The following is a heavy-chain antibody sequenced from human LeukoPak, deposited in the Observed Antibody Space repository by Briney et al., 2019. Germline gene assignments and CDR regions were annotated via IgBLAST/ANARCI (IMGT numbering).Heavy chain of an antibody. V-gene: IGHV4-31*03. CDR2: IYYSGST. CDR3: ARAPRELLVWCR. J-gene: IGHJ4*02. CDR1: GGSISSGGYY. Sequence: KSSETLSLTCTVSGGSISSGGYYWSWIRQHAGKGLEWIGYIYYSGSTYYNPSLKSRATISVDTSKNQFSLKLSSVTAADTAVYYCARAPRELLVWCRWGQGTLVTVSS. D-gene: IGHD1-26*01.